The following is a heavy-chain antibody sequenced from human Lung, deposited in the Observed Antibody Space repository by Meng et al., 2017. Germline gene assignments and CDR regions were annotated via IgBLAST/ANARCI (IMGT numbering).Heavy chain of an antibody. V-gene: IGHV4-39*01. CDR3: VRSSAWVRTGFDP. D-gene: IGHD6-19*01. J-gene: IGHJ5*02. Sequence: GRGRVRPSPALSLTCCVYGGSISISGYYWGWIRQPPGKGLEWIGSIGHSGFTYYTPSLKSRVAVSLDTSKSQFSLMLTSVAAADTAVYYCVRSSAWVRTGFDPWGQGTLVTVSS. CDR2: IGHSGFT. CDR1: GGSISISGYY.